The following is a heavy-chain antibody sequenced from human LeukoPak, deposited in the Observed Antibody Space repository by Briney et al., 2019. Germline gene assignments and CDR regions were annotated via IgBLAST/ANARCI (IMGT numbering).Heavy chain of an antibody. CDR1: GVSFSGYY. CDR3: ARDMGPGYVWGSYRYYFDY. Sequence: SETLSLTCAVYGVSFSGYYWSWIRQPPGKGLEWIGEINHSGSTNYNPSLKSRVTISVDTSKNQFSLKLSSVTAADTAVYYCARDMGPGYVWGSYRYYFDYWGQGTLVTVSS. CDR2: INHSGST. D-gene: IGHD3-16*02. J-gene: IGHJ4*02. V-gene: IGHV4-34*01.